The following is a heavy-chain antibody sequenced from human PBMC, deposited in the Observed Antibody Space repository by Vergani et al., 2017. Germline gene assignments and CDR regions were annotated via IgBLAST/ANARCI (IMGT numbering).Heavy chain of an antibody. CDR1: GFTFSSYA. V-gene: IGHV3-30*04. CDR3: ARDQGGDDLGYYYYMDV. CDR2: ISYDGSNK. D-gene: IGHD3-16*01. Sequence: QVQLVESGGGVVQPGRSLRLSCAASGFTFSSYAMYWVRQAPGKGLEWVAVISYDGSNKYYADSVKGRFTISRENSKNTLYLQMNSLRAEDTAVYYCARDQGGDDLGYYYYMDVWGKGTTVTVSS. J-gene: IGHJ6*03.